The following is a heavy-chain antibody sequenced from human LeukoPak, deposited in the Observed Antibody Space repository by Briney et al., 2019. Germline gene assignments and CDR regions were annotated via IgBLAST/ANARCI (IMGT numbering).Heavy chain of an antibody. D-gene: IGHD2-2*02. Sequence: GGSLRLSCAASGFTFSSYGMHWVRQAPGKGLEWVSYISSSGSTIYYADSVKGRFTISRDNAKNSLYLQMNSLRAEDTAVYYCARDRNVYCSSTSCYTFDYWGQGTLVTVSS. CDR2: ISSSGSTI. V-gene: IGHV3-48*04. J-gene: IGHJ4*02. CDR3: ARDRNVYCSSTSCYTFDY. CDR1: GFTFSSYG.